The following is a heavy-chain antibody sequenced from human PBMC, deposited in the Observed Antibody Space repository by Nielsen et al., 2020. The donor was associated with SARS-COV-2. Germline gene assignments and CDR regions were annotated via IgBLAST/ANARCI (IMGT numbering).Heavy chain of an antibody. CDR1: TASSNY. J-gene: IGHJ4*02. CDR2: IHSRSRT. CDR3: ARDESPFRGVIR. Sequence: GESLKISCAVTASSNYMSWVRQAPGTGLEWVAAIHSRSRTDYVDSVKGRFTISRDNARNTLYLQMNNLRIDDTGVYYCARDESPFRGVIRWGQGTLVTVSS. D-gene: IGHD3-10*01. V-gene: IGHV3-66*01.